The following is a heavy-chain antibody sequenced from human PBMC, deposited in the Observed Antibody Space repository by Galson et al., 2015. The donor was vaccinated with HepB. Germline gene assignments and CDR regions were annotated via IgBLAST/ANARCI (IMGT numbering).Heavy chain of an antibody. D-gene: IGHD1-26*01. CDR3: TRERKVGATTGDY. V-gene: IGHV3-21*01. CDR1: GFTFRPYS. J-gene: IGHJ4*02. CDR2: ISPSSAYI. Sequence: SLRLSCAASGFTFRPYSLNWVRQAPGKGLEWVSSISPSSAYIYYADSVKGRFTISRDDAENSLFLQMNSLRAEDTGVYYCTRERKVGATTGDYWGQGTLVTASS.